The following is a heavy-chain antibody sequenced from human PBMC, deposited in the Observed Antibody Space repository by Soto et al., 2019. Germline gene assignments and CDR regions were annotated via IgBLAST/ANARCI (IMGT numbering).Heavy chain of an antibody. Sequence: GGSLRLSCAASGFTFSSYGMHWVRQAPGKGLEWVAVISYDGSNKYYADSVKGRFTISRDNSKNTLYLQMNSLRAEDTAVYYCAKGSLYYADYWGQGTQVTVSS. V-gene: IGHV3-30*18. CDR1: GFTFSSYG. J-gene: IGHJ4*02. CDR2: ISYDGSNK. CDR3: AKGSLYYADY.